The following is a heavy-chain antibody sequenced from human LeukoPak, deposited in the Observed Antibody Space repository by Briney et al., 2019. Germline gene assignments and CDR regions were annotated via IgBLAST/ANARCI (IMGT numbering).Heavy chain of an antibody. CDR1: GYTFTSFG. J-gene: IGHJ4*02. Sequence: SVTVSCKASGYTFTSFGISWVRQAPGQGLEWMGGIIPIFGTANYAQKFQGRVTITADESTSTAYMELSSLRSEDTAVYYCARGTGGDGYNYLDYWGQGTLVTVSS. D-gene: IGHD5-24*01. V-gene: IGHV1-69*13. CDR3: ARGTGGDGYNYLDY. CDR2: IIPIFGTA.